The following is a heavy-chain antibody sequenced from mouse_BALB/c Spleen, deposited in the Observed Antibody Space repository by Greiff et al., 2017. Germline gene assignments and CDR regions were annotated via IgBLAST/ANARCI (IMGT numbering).Heavy chain of an antibody. D-gene: IGHD2-3*01. CDR3: NAEGYDHCAMDY. J-gene: IGHJ4*01. CDR1: GFNIKDYY. Sequence: VQLQQSGAELVRSGASVKLSCTASGFNIKDYYMHWVKQRPEQGLEWIGWIDPENGDTEYAPKFQGKATMTADTSSNTAYLQLSSLTSEDTAVYYCNAEGYDHCAMDYWGQGTSVTVSS. CDR2: IDPENGDT. V-gene: IGHV14-4*02.